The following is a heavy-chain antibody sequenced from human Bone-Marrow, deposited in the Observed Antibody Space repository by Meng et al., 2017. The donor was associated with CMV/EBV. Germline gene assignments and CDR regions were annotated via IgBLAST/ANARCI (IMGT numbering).Heavy chain of an antibody. J-gene: IGHJ4*02. CDR3: ASRLVGATSRVFDY. CDR1: GGSFSGYY. V-gene: IGHV4-34*01. CDR2: INHSGST. D-gene: IGHD1-26*01. Sequence: SQTLSLTCAVYGGSFSGYYWSWIRQPPGKGLEWIGEINHSGSTNYNPSLKSRVTISVDTSKNRFSLKLSSVTAADTAVYYCASRLVGATSRVFDYWGQGTLVTVSS.